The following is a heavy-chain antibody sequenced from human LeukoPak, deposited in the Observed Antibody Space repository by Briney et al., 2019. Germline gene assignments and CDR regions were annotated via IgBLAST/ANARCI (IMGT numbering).Heavy chain of an antibody. CDR1: GFTFSSYS. Sequence: GGSLRLSCAASGFTFSSYSMNWVRQAPGKGLEWVSSISSSSSYIYYADSVKGRFTISRDNAKNSLYLQMNSLRAEDTAVYYCARGSSWRYDAFDIWGQGTMVTVSS. CDR2: ISSSSSYI. D-gene: IGHD6-13*01. J-gene: IGHJ3*02. CDR3: ARGSSWRYDAFDI. V-gene: IGHV3-21*01.